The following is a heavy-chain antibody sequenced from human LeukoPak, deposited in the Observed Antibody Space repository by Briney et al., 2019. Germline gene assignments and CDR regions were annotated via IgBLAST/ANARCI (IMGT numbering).Heavy chain of an antibody. CDR2: INHSGST. Sequence: SETLSLTCAVYGGSFSGYYWSWIRQPPGKGLEWIGEINHSGSTNYNPSLKSRVTISVDTSKNQFSLKLSSVTAADTAVYYCATYYYDSSGHPHFDYWGQGTLVTVSS. V-gene: IGHV4-34*01. J-gene: IGHJ4*02. CDR1: GGSFSGYY. CDR3: ATYYYDSSGHPHFDY. D-gene: IGHD3-22*01.